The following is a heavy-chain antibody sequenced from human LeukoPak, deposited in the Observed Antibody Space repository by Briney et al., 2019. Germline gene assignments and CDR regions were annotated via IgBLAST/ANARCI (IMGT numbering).Heavy chain of an antibody. CDR2: ISNDGSRK. J-gene: IGHJ4*02. D-gene: IGHD3-3*01. Sequence: LSGGPLRLSCAPSGFTFSRHGMHWVRQAPGKGLEWVAIISNDGSRKYYAHSVEGRFTISRDNSKNTLYLQMDSLRAEDTAVYYCARDRAWNYFDYWGQGTLVTVSS. CDR1: GFTFSRHG. CDR3: ARDRAWNYFDY. V-gene: IGHV3-30*03.